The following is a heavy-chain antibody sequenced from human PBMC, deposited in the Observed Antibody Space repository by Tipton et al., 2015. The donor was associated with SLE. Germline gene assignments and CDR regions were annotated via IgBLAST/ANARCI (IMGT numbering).Heavy chain of an antibody. Sequence: TLSLTCTVSGGSISSYSWSWIRQPPGKGLEWIGSMYSSERTNYNPSLKSRAAISGDTSKNQFSLKLSFVTAADTAVYYCAREIGGGSNDYWGQGTLVTVSS. CDR2: MYSSERT. CDR1: GGSISSYS. D-gene: IGHD1-26*01. V-gene: IGHV4-59*12. J-gene: IGHJ4*02. CDR3: AREIGGGSNDY.